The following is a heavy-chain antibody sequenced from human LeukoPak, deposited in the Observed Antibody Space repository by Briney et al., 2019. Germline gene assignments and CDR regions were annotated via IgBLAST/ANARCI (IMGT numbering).Heavy chain of an antibody. CDR3: ASQRDYYDSSGYFPFDY. D-gene: IGHD3-22*01. Sequence: GSLRLSCAASGFTVSSNYMSWVRQAPGKGLEWVSVIYSGGSTYYADSVKGRFTISRDNSKNTLYLQMNSLRAEDTAVYYCASQRDYYDSSGYFPFDYWGQGTLVTVSS. CDR1: GFTVSSNY. CDR2: IYSGGST. J-gene: IGHJ4*02. V-gene: IGHV3-66*04.